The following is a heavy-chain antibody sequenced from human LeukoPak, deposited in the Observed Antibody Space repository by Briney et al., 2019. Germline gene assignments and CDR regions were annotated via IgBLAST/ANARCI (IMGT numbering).Heavy chain of an antibody. V-gene: IGHV4-39*07. Sequence: SETLSLTCTVSGGSISSSSYYWGWIRQPPGKGLEWIGSIYYSGSTYYNPSLKSRVTISVDTSKNQFSLKLSSVTAADTAVYYCARGCEFDWRYFDLWGRGTLVTVSS. CDR1: GGSISSSSYY. J-gene: IGHJ2*01. D-gene: IGHD3-9*01. CDR3: ARGCEFDWRYFDL. CDR2: IYYSGST.